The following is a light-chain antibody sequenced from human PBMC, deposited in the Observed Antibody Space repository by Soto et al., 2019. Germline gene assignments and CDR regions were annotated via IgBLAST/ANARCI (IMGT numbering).Light chain of an antibody. CDR2: WAS. CDR3: PWT. Sequence: DIVMTQSPDSLAVSLGERATINCKSSQSVLYSSNNKNYLAWYQQKPGQPPKLLIYWASTRESGVPDRFSGSGSGTDFTLTISSLQAEDVAVYYSPWTFGQGTKVEIK. V-gene: IGKV4-1*01. J-gene: IGKJ1*01. CDR1: QSVLYSSNNKNY.